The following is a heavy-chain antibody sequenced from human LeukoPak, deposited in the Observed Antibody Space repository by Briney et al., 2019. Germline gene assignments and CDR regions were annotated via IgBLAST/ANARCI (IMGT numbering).Heavy chain of an antibody. CDR1: GFTFSSYA. CDR2: ISYDGSNK. J-gene: IGHJ6*03. V-gene: IGHV3-30-3*01. CDR3: ARFAAGGSYYYYMDV. Sequence: GGSLRLSCAASGFTFSSYAMHWVRQAPGKGLEWVAVISYDGSNKYYADSVKGRFTISRDNAKNSLYLQMNSLRADDTAVYYCARFAAGGSYYYYMDVWGKGTTVTVSS. D-gene: IGHD6-25*01.